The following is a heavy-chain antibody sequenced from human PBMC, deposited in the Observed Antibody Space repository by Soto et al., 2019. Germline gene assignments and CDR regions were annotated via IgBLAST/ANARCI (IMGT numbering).Heavy chain of an antibody. CDR1: VYSLTDYY. J-gene: IGHJ4*02. CDR2: INPNSGGT. Sequence: GASVPVSCQACVYSLTDYYLHWVRQAPGQGLEWMGWINPNSGGTNIEQKFQGRVAMTRDTSISKAYMELSRLRSDDTAVYHCARDRQLWHEFDYWGQGSLVTVSS. D-gene: IGHD3-10*01. V-gene: IGHV1-2*02. CDR3: ARDRQLWHEFDY.